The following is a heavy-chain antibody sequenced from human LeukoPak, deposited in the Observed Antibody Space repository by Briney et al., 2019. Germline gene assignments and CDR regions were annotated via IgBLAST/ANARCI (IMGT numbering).Heavy chain of an antibody. CDR3: ARRGAWELISLSTGGAFDI. CDR2: ISAYNGNT. CDR1: GYTFTSYG. J-gene: IGHJ3*02. D-gene: IGHD1-26*01. Sequence: ASVKVSCKASGYTFTSYGISWVRQAPGQGLEWMGWISAYNGNTNYAQKLQGRVTMTTDTSTSTAYMELRSLRSDDTAVYYCARRGAWELISLSTGGAFDIWGQGTMVTVSS. V-gene: IGHV1-18*01.